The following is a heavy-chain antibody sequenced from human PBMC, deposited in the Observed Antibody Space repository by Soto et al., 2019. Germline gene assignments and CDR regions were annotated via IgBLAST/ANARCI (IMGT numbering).Heavy chain of an antibody. CDR1: GGSISSGGYY. J-gene: IGHJ4*02. Sequence: SETLSLTCTVSGGSISSGGYYWSWIRQHPGKGLEWIGYTYYSGSTYYNPSLKSRVTISVDTSKNQFSLKLSSVTAADTAVYYCARGVIGYCSSTSCRTGLDYWGQGTLVTVSS. D-gene: IGHD2-2*01. CDR2: TYYSGST. CDR3: ARGVIGYCSSTSCRTGLDY. V-gene: IGHV4-31*03.